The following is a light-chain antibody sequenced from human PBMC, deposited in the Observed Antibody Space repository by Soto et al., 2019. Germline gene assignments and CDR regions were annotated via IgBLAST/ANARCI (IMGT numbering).Light chain of an antibody. CDR2: LEGSGSY. V-gene: IGLV4-60*03. J-gene: IGLJ2*01. Sequence: TVLTPSACASARITSTVKLICTLSIGHSSYIIAWHQQQPGKAPRYLMKLEGSGSYNKGSGVPDRFSGSSSGADRYLTISNLQSEDEADYYCETWDSTSCVFGGGTKVTVL. CDR1: IGHSSYI. CDR3: ETWDSTSCV.